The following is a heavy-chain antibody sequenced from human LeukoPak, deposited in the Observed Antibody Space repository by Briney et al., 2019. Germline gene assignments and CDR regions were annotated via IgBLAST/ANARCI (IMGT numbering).Heavy chain of an antibody. V-gene: IGHV1-69*13. CDR2: IIPIFGTA. CDR1: GGTFSSYA. Sequence: SVKVSCKASGGTFSSYAISWVRQAPGQGLEWMGGIIPIFGTANYAQKFQGRVTITADESTSTVYMELSSLRSEDTAVYYCAVPTPYYGGQGVYWGQGTLVTVSS. D-gene: IGHD4-23*01. J-gene: IGHJ4*02. CDR3: AVPTPYYGGQGVY.